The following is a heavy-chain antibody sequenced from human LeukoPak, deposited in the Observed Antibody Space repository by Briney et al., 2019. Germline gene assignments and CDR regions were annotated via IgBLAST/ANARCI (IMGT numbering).Heavy chain of an antibody. V-gene: IGHV3-7*01. CDR1: GFTFSSYS. D-gene: IGHD5-12*01. J-gene: IGHJ3*02. CDR2: IKQDGSEK. CDR3: AKIVAAETFDI. Sequence: GGSLRLSCAASGFTFSSYSMNWVRQAPGKGLEWVANIKQDGSEKYYVDSVKGRFTISRDNAKNSLYLQMNSLRAEDTAVYYCAKIVAAETFDIWGQGTMVTVSS.